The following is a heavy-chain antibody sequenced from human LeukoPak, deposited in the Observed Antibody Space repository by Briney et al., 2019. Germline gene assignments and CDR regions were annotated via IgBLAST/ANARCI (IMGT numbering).Heavy chain of an antibody. CDR2: IYSGGST. CDR1: GFTVCSNY. CDR3: AKGRAPLYDYYYYYMDV. V-gene: IGHV3-53*05. D-gene: IGHD2/OR15-2a*01. J-gene: IGHJ6*03. Sequence: PGGSLRLSCAASGFTVCSNYMSWVRQAPGKGLEWVSVIYSGGSTYYADSVKGRFTISRDNSKNTLYLQMNSLRAEDTAVYYCAKGRAPLYDYYYYYMDVWGKGTTVTISS.